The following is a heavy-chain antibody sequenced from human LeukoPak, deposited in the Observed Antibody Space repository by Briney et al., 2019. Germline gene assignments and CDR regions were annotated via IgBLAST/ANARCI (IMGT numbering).Heavy chain of an antibody. V-gene: IGHV4-38-2*02. CDR3: ARHRGLVTTPYNWFDP. CDR2: IYHSGST. J-gene: IGHJ5*02. D-gene: IGHD4-17*01. CDR1: GYSISSGYY. Sequence: SETLSLTCTVSGYSISSGYYWGWIRQPPGKGLEWIGSIYHSGSTYYNPSLKSRVTISVDTSKNQFSLKLSSVTAADTAVYYCARHRGLVTTPYNWFDPWGQGTLVTVSS.